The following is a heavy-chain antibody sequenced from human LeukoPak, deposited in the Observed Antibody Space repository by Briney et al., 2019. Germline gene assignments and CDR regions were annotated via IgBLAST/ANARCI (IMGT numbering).Heavy chain of an antibody. D-gene: IGHD6-13*01. CDR1: GFTFSSYA. CDR3: ARDRDPSIAAAGDFDY. J-gene: IGHJ4*02. Sequence: GGSLRLSCAASGFTFSSYAMHWVRQAPGKGLEWVTVISYDGSNKYYADSVKGRFTISRDNSKNTLYLQMNSLRAEDTAVYYCARDRDPSIAAAGDFDYWGQGTLVTVSS. CDR2: ISYDGSNK. V-gene: IGHV3-30-3*01.